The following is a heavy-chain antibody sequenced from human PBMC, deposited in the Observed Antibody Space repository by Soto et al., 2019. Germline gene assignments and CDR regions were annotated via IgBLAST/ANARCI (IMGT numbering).Heavy chain of an antibody. CDR1: GGSISRSNW. CDR2: IYHSGST. D-gene: IGHD1-26*01. J-gene: IGHJ6*02. CDR3: ARVSGSYYYGMGV. Sequence: SETLSLTCAVSGGSISRSNWWSWVRQPPGKGLEWIGEIYHSGSTNYNPSLKSRGTISVDKSKNQFSLKLSSVPAADTAVYYCARVSGSYYYGMGVWGQGTTVTVS. V-gene: IGHV4-4*02.